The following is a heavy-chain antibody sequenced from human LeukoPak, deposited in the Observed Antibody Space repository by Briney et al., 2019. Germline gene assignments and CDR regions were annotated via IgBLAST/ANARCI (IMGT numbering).Heavy chain of an antibody. D-gene: IGHD6-13*01. J-gene: IGHJ4*02. CDR3: ARVSDQAGTDY. CDR2: INHSGST. Sequence: PSETLSLTCAVYGGSFSGYYWSWIRQPPGKGLEWIGEINHSGSTNYNPSLKSRVTISVDTSKDQFSLKLSSVTAADTAVYYCARVSDQAGTDYWGQGTLVTVSS. V-gene: IGHV4-34*01. CDR1: GGSFSGYY.